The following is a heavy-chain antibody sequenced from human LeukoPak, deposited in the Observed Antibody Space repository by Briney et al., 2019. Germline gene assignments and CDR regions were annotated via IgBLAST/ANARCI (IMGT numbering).Heavy chain of an antibody. Sequence: SETLSLTXTVSSVSINNYFWSWIRQSPGKGLEWIGYMSYSGSTNFSPSLKSRVTISRDKSKNQFSLKLNSVTAADTAVYYCARDRDGSWYFDLWGRGTLVTVSS. CDR3: ARDRDGSWYFDL. V-gene: IGHV4-59*01. J-gene: IGHJ2*01. CDR2: MSYSGST. D-gene: IGHD1-1*01. CDR1: SVSINNYF.